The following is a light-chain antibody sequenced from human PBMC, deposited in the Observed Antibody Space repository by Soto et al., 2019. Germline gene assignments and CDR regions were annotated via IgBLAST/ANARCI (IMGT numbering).Light chain of an antibody. Sequence: QSVLTQPASVSGSPGQSITISCTGTSSDVGGYNYVSWYQQHPGKAPKLMIYDVSNRPSGVSNRFSGSKSGNTASLTISGLQAEDEADYYWSSYTSSSTDYVFGTGTKVTVL. J-gene: IGLJ1*01. V-gene: IGLV2-14*01. CDR3: SSYTSSSTDYV. CDR2: DVS. CDR1: SSDVGGYNY.